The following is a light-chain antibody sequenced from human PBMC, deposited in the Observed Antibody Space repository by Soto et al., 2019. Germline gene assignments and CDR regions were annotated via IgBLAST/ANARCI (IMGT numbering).Light chain of an antibody. Sequence: DIQMTQSPSTLSGSVGDRVTITCRASQTISSWLAWYQQKPGKAPKLLIYKASTLESGVPSRFSGSGSGTEFTLTISSLQPDDFATYYCRHYNSYSEAFGQGTKVELK. CDR3: RHYNSYSEA. V-gene: IGKV1-5*03. J-gene: IGKJ1*01. CDR1: QTISSW. CDR2: KAS.